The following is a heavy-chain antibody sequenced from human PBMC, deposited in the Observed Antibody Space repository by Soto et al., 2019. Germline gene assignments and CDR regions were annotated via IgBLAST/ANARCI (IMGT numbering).Heavy chain of an antibody. Sequence: PSETLSLTCAVSGDAISGSVWWRWVRQPPGKGRGWIGVVFHTGNTTSNPPLKSPLTMPVDKSTKEFSLKVTSVTAADTALYYCARKAWVRFDYWGQGALVTVSS. D-gene: IGHD7-27*01. V-gene: IGHV4-4*02. CDR3: ARKAWVRFDY. CDR1: GDAISGSVW. CDR2: VFHTGNT. J-gene: IGHJ4*02.